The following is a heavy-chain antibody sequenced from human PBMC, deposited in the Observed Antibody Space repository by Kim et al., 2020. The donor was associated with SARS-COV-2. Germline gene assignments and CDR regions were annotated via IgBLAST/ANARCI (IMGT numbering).Heavy chain of an antibody. CDR3: AREVYYYGSGSYSSFDY. V-gene: IGHV1-3*01. Sequence: FQGRVTITRDTSASTAYMELSSLRSEDTAVYYCAREVYYYGSGSYSSFDYWGQGTLVTVSS. D-gene: IGHD3-10*01. J-gene: IGHJ4*02.